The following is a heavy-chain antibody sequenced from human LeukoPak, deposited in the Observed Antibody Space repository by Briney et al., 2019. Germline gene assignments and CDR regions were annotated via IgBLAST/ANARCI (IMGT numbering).Heavy chain of an antibody. J-gene: IGHJ6*03. CDR3: AKDIRHDKGYYMDV. CDR2: ISWDGGST. D-gene: IGHD3-22*01. V-gene: IGHV3-43D*03. Sequence: GGSLRLSCAASGFTFDDYAMHWVRQAPGKGLEWVSLISWDGGSTYYADSVKGRFTISRDNSKNSLYLQMNSLRAEDTALYYCAKDIRHDKGYYMDVWGKGTTVTVSS. CDR1: GFTFDDYA.